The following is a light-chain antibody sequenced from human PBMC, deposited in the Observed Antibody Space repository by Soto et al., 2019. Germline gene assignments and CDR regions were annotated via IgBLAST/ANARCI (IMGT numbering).Light chain of an antibody. CDR2: DAS. V-gene: IGKV3-11*01. CDR1: QSIRSD. CDR3: QQRSNWPRLT. J-gene: IGKJ4*01. Sequence: EIVMTQSPATLSVSPGERATLSCRASQSIRSDLAWYQQRPGQAPRLLIYDASTRAAGIPARFSGSGSGTDFTLTISSLEPEDFAVYYCQQRSNWPRLTFGGGTKVDIK.